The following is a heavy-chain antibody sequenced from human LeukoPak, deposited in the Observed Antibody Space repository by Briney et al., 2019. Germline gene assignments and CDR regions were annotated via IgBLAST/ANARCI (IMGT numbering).Heavy chain of an antibody. CDR2: ISYDGSNK. CDR1: GFTFSSYA. D-gene: IGHD5-12*01. Sequence: GGSLRLSCAASGFTFSSYAMHWVRQAPGKGLEWVAVISYDGSNKYYADSVKGRFTISRDNSKNTLYLQMNSLRAEDTAVYYCARDISLNSGYDFDYWGQGTLVTVSS. J-gene: IGHJ4*02. V-gene: IGHV3-30*04. CDR3: ARDISLNSGYDFDY.